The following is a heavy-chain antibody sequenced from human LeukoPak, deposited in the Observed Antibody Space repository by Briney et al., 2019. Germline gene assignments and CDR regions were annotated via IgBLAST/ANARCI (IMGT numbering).Heavy chain of an antibody. CDR2: ISPGGGSA. D-gene: IGHD2-15*01. V-gene: IGHV1-46*01. J-gene: IGHJ4*02. CDR3: ARSYCSGGGCYFDY. CDR1: GYPFSTYY. Sequence: ASVKVSCKASGYPFSTYYLHWVRRAPGQGLEWMGIISPGGGSANYAQKFRGRITMTRDTSTSTVYMELRSLRYDDTAVYYCARSYCSGGGCYFDYWGQGTLVTVSS.